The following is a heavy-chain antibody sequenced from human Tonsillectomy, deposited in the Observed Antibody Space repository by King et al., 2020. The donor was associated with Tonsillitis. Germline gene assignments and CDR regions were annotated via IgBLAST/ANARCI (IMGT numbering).Heavy chain of an antibody. J-gene: IGHJ2*01. D-gene: IGHD2-21*02. CDR1: GDSIRSYY. V-gene: IGHV4-4*07. CDR2: IYTSGST. Sequence: QLQESGPGLVKPSETLSLICTVPGDSIRSYYWSWVRQPAGKGLEWIGRIYTSGSTNYNPSLKSRVTMSVDVSKKQFSLKLDSVTAADTAVYYCARATRFVVVTAEYWYFDLWGRGTLVTVSS. CDR3: ARATRFVVVTAEYWYFDL.